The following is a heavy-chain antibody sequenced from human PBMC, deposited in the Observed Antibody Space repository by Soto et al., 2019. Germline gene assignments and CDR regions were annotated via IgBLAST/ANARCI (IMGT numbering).Heavy chain of an antibody. CDR2: IKQDGSDK. J-gene: IGHJ4*02. Sequence: SGGSLRLSCAASGFTFSSFWMSWARRAPGKGLEWVANIKQDGSDKNYVGSVKGRFTISRDNAKNSLYLQMNSLRVEDTAMYYCVRDVSGKLGHDSWGQGTLVTVPS. CDR1: GFTFSSFW. D-gene: IGHD3-10*01. V-gene: IGHV3-7*01. CDR3: VRDVSGKLGHDS.